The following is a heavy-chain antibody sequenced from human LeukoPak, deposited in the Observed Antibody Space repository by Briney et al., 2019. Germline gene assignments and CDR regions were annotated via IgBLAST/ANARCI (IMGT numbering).Heavy chain of an antibody. CDR1: GFSFSDYV. D-gene: IGHD5-12*01. Sequence: GGSLRLSCAAAGFSFSDYVMSWVRQAPGKGLEWVSYIRSSGDTTHYADSVKGRFTISRDNAKNSLYLQMNSLRAEDTAVYYCARDPGYGDSWGQGTLVTVSS. J-gene: IGHJ4*02. CDR2: IRSSGDTT. V-gene: IGHV3-11*01. CDR3: ARDPGYGDS.